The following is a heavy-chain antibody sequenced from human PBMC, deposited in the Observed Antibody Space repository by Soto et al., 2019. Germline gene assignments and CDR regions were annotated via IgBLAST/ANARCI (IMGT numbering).Heavy chain of an antibody. CDR1: GFTFSSYA. Sequence: GGSLRLSCAASGFTFSSYAMHWVRQAPGKGLEWVAVISYDGSNKYYADSVKGRFTISRDNSENTLYLQMNSLRAEDTAVYYCARDRGYSYGEKNPNYYYYYGMDVWGQGTTVTVSS. CDR3: ARDRGYSYGEKNPNYYYYYGMDV. V-gene: IGHV3-30-3*01. J-gene: IGHJ6*02. D-gene: IGHD5-18*01. CDR2: ISYDGSNK.